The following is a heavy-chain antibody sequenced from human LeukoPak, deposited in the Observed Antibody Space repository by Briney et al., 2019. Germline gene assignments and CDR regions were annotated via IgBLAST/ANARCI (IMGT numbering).Heavy chain of an antibody. CDR2: ISRSSSTI. CDR1: GFTFSSYS. CDR3: ARMSFDILTGYCIGIDY. V-gene: IGHV3-48*01. D-gene: IGHD3-9*01. J-gene: IGHJ4*02. Sequence: GGSLRLSCAASGFTFSSYSMNWVRQAPGKGLEWVSYISRSSSTIYYADSVKGRFTISRDNAKNSLCLQMNSLRAEDTAVYYCARMSFDILTGYCIGIDYWGQGTLVTVSS.